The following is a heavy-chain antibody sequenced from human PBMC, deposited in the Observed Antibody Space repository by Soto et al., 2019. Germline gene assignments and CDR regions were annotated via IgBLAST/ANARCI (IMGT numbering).Heavy chain of an antibody. CDR3: ARGAITGTTVYYYYGMDV. CDR1: GGSFSGYY. CDR2: INHSGST. D-gene: IGHD1-7*01. J-gene: IGHJ6*02. V-gene: IGHV4-34*01. Sequence: PSETLSLTCAVYGGSFSGYYWSWIRQPPGKGLEWIGEINHSGSTNYNPSLKSRGTISVDTSKNQFSLKLSSVTAADTAVYYCARGAITGTTVYYYYGMDVWGQLTTVTVSS.